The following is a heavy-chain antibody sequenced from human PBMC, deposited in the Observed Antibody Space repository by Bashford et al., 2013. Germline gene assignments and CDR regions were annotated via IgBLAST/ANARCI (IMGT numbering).Heavy chain of an antibody. CDR2: INPNPNSGAT. CDR3: ARDGPVVGVWNAFDV. Sequence: IHWVRQAPGQGLEWMGWINPNPNSGATKYAEMFQGRVTMTRDTSISTAYMELSSLRSDDTAVYFCARDGPVVGVWNAFDVWGQGTVVTVS. J-gene: IGHJ3*01. D-gene: IGHD1-26*01. V-gene: IGHV1-2*02.